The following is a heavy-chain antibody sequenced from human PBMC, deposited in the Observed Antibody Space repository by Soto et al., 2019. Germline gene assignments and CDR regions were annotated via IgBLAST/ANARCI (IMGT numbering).Heavy chain of an antibody. CDR2: ISSTTNYI. Sequence: GGSLRLSCAASGFTFTRYSMNWVRQAPGKGLEWVSSISSTTNYIYYADSMKGRFTVSRDNAKNSVYLEMNSLSAEDTALYYCARESEDLTPNFDYWGQGTLVTVSS. CDR1: GFTFTRYS. CDR3: ARESEDLTPNFDY. V-gene: IGHV3-21*01. J-gene: IGHJ4*02.